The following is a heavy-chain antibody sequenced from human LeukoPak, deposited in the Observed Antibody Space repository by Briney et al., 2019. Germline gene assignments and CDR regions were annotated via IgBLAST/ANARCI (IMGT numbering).Heavy chain of an antibody. CDR3: AKVSLVTKGRPYIDY. CDR1: GGSISSSSYY. J-gene: IGHJ4*02. V-gene: IGHV4-39*01. Sequence: PSETLSLTCTVSGGSISSSSYYWGWIRQPPGKGLEWIGTLYYSGSTYYNPSLKSRVSISVDTSKNQFSLKLSSVTAADTAVYYCAKVSLVTKGRPYIDYWGQGTLVTVSS. D-gene: IGHD1-26*01. CDR2: LYYSGST.